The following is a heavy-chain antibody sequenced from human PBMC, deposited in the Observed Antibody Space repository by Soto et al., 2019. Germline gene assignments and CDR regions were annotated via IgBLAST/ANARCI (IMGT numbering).Heavy chain of an antibody. V-gene: IGHV1-3*01. CDR3: ARVYYVRGSYGGMDV. CDR2: INAGNGNT. D-gene: IGHD3-16*01. Sequence: QVQLVQSGAEAKKPGASVKFSCKASGYTFTSYAMHWVRQAPGQRLEWMGWINAGNGNTKYSQKFQGIVTITRDTSASTAYMELSSLRSEDTAVYYCARVYYVRGSYGGMDVWGQGTTVTVSS. J-gene: IGHJ6*01. CDR1: GYTFTSYA.